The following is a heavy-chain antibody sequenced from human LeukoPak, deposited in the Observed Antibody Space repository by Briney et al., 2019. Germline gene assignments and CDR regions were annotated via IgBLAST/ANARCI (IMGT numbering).Heavy chain of an antibody. D-gene: IGHD1-26*01. J-gene: IGHJ3*02. CDR1: GYTFTGYY. CDR2: INPNSGGT. V-gene: IGHV1-2*02. CDR3: ARGGVYSGSYHPAFDI. Sequence: GASVKVSCKASGYTFTGYYMHWVRQAPGQGLEWMGWINPNSGGTNYAQKFQGRVTMTRDTSISTAYMELSRLRSDDTAVYYCARGGVYSGSYHPAFDIWGQGTMVTVSS.